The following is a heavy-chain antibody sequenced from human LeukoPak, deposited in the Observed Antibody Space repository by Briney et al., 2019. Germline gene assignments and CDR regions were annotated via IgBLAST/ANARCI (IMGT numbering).Heavy chain of an antibody. V-gene: IGHV3-38-3*01. Sequence: GGSLRLSCAASGFTVSSNEMSWVRQAPGKGLEWVSSISGGSTYYADSRKGRFTISRDNSKNTLHLQMNSLRAEDTAVYYCARESYRNSGHIEVHWFDPWGQGTLVTVSS. CDR2: ISGGST. CDR1: GFTVSSNE. CDR3: ARESYRNSGHIEVHWFDP. D-gene: IGHD1-26*01. J-gene: IGHJ5*02.